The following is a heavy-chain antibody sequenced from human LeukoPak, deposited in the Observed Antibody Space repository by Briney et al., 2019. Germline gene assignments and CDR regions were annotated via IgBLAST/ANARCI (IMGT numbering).Heavy chain of an antibody. CDR1: GFTFSTYA. D-gene: IGHD1-26*01. CDR3: TKSPFSGSYRFED. J-gene: IGHJ4*02. V-gene: IGHV3-23*01. CDR2: ISGSGVTT. Sequence: GGSLRLSCVASGFTFSTYAMSWVRQAPGQGLEWVSVISGSGVTTYYSDSVKGRCSISRANSKNTLWLQMSSLRAEDTAVYFCTKSPFSGSYRFEDWGQGTLVTVSS.